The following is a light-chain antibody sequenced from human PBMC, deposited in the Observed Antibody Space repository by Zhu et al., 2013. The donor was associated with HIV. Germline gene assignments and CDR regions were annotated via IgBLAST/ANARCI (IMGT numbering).Light chain of an antibody. CDR1: QDISSF. V-gene: IGKV1-8*01. Sequence: AIRMTQSPSSLSASTGDRVTITCRASQDISSFLAWYQLKSGKAPRLLIYGASTVQSGVPSRFSGSGSGTEFTLTISCLQSEDFATYYCQQYDTLPYSFGQGTKLEIK. J-gene: IGKJ2*03. CDR3: QQYDTLPYS. CDR2: GAS.